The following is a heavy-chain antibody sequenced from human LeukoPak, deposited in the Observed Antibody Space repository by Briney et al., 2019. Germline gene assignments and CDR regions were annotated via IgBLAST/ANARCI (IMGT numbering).Heavy chain of an antibody. CDR3: ARARYTNSWYAVDI. Sequence: SETLSLTCLVSSGSVSSYYWTWIRQPPGKGLEWIGYIYHTGSNNYSPSLKSRVTMYVDTSENQLSLKLSSVTAADTAMYYCARARYTNSWYAVDIWGQGTMVTVSS. J-gene: IGHJ3*02. CDR1: SGSVSSYY. CDR2: IYHTGSN. V-gene: IGHV4-59*08. D-gene: IGHD6-13*01.